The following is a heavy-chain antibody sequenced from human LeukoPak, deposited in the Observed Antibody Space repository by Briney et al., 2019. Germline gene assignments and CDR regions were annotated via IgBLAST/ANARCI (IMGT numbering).Heavy chain of an antibody. D-gene: IGHD6-19*01. CDR1: GYGFTSYW. CDR3: ARPEGAYSSGLQGAFDR. V-gene: IGHV5-51*01. CDR2: IYPRDSDT. J-gene: IGHJ3*01. Sequence: GESLKISCQGSGYGFTSYWIGWVRQMPGKGLEWMGIIYPRDSDTRYSPSFRGQVTISVDKSISTAYLHWSSLKASDTAMYYCARPEGAYSSGLQGAFDRWGPGTMVTVSS.